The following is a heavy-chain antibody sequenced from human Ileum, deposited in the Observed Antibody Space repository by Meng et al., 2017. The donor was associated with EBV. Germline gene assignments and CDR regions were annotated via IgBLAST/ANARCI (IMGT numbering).Heavy chain of an antibody. Sequence: QLQLSCPGLVKPSVTLSLTCLLSGDSISSTNWWSCVRQPTGKVLELIGEIYHSGSTNYNPSFKSRVTMSVDKSKNQISLNLSSVPAADTAVYYCASGRDYAGHSWGRGTLVTVFS. CDR1: GDSISSTNW. CDR2: IYHSGST. D-gene: IGHD4-17*01. J-gene: IGHJ4*02. CDR3: ASGRDYAGHS. V-gene: IGHV4-4*02.